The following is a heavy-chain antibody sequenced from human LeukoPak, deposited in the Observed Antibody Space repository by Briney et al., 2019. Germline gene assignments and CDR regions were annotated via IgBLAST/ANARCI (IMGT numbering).Heavy chain of an antibody. D-gene: IGHD1/OR15-1a*01. J-gene: IGHJ5*02. V-gene: IGHV4-59*08. Sequence: SETLSLTCTVSGGSISSYYWSWIRQPPGKGLEWIGYIYYSGSTNYNPSLKSRVTISVDTSKNQFSLKLSSVTAADTAVYYCARHRTAPLLSGGYDPWRQGTLVTVSP. CDR2: IYYSGST. CDR3: ARHRTAPLLSGGYDP. CDR1: GGSISSYY.